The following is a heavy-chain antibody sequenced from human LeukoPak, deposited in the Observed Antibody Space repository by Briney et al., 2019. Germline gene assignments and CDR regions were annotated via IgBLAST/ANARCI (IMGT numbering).Heavy chain of an antibody. J-gene: IGHJ5*02. CDR2: ISSSSSYI. D-gene: IGHD3-16*01. Sequence: GGSLRLSCAASGFTFSSYSMNWVRQAPGKGLEWVSSISSSSSYIYYADSVKGRFTISRDNSKNTLYLQMNSLRAEDTAVYYCAKTGVYVSSMTFDPWGQGTLVTVSS. CDR1: GFTFSSYS. V-gene: IGHV3-21*04. CDR3: AKTGVYVSSMTFDP.